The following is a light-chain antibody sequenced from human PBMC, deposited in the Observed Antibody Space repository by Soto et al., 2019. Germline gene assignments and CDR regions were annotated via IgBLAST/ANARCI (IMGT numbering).Light chain of an antibody. Sequence: DIQMTQSPSSLSASVGDRVTITCQASQDIDNYLNWYQQKPGKAPKLLIYDVSSLESGVPSRFSGSGSGTEFTLTISSLQPDDFATYYCQQYNSYSPITFGQGTRLEIK. J-gene: IGKJ5*01. V-gene: IGKV1-5*01. CDR1: QDIDNY. CDR2: DVS. CDR3: QQYNSYSPIT.